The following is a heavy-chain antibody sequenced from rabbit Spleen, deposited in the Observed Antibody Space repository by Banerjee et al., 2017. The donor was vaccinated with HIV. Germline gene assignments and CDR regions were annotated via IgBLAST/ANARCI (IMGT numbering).Heavy chain of an antibody. J-gene: IGHJ2*01. CDR3: ARNYVNAFDP. CDR1: GFSFSSNW. CDR2: IDTSDGDT. Sequence: LEESGGDLVKPGGTLTLTCTVSGFSFSSNWICWVRQAPGKGLEWIACIDTSDGDTDYANWPKGRFTISKTSSTTVTLQMTSLTAADTATYFCARNYVNAFDPWGQGTLVTVS. D-gene: IGHD1-1*01. V-gene: IGHV1S45*01.